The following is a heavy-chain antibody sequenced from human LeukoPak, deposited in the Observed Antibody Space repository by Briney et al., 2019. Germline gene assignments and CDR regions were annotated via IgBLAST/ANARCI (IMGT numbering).Heavy chain of an antibody. V-gene: IGHV3-21*04. D-gene: IGHD3-22*01. CDR2: ISSSSSHI. CDR3: AKDDYYDDPDYFDY. CDR1: GFTFISYA. J-gene: IGHJ4*02. Sequence: GGSLRLSCAASGFTFISYAVSWVRQAPGKGLEWVSSISSSSSHIYYADSVKGRFAIPRDNAMNSLYLQMNSLRAEDTAVYYCAKDDYYDDPDYFDYWGQGTLVTVSS.